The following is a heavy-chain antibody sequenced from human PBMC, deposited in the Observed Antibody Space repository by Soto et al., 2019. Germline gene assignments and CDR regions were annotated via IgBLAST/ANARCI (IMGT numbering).Heavy chain of an antibody. Sequence: QVQLQESGPGLVKPSQTLSLTCTVSGGSISSGDYYWSWIRQPPGKGLEWIGYIYYSGSTYYNPSLKSRVTISVDTSKHQFSLKLSSVTAADTAVYYCARASQAYDDSSGYSNFDYWGQVTLVTVSS. D-gene: IGHD3-22*01. CDR2: IYYSGST. CDR3: ARASQAYDDSSGYSNFDY. V-gene: IGHV4-30-4*01. CDR1: GGSISSGDYY. J-gene: IGHJ4*02.